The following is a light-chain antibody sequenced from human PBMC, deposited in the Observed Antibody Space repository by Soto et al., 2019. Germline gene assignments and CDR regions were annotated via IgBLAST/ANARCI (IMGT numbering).Light chain of an antibody. CDR2: NNN. CDR1: SSNIGNNA. Sequence: QSVLTQPPSASGTPGQRVTISCSGSSSNIGNNAVSWYQQLPGTAPKLLIYNNNQRPSGVPDRFSGSKSGTSASLAISGLQFGDEADYDCAAWDDSLNARGVLGGGTKLTVL. J-gene: IGLJ3*02. V-gene: IGLV1-44*01. CDR3: AAWDDSLNARGV.